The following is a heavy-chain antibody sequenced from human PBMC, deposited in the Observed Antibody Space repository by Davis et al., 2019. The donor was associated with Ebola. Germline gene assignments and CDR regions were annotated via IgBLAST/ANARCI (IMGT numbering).Heavy chain of an antibody. D-gene: IGHD3-3*01. CDR2: VSHSEREK. Sequence: GESLKISCAASGFTFSNYAMHWVRQAPGKGLEWVAVVSHSEREKFYGDSVKGRFTISRDNSENPLYLQMNSLTADDTAVYYCARAVFHEVLDYWGQGTPVTVSS. V-gene: IGHV3-30*04. CDR1: GFTFSNYA. J-gene: IGHJ4*02. CDR3: ARAVFHEVLDY.